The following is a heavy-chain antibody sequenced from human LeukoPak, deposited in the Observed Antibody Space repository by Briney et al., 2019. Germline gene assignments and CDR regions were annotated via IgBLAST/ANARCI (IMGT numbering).Heavy chain of an antibody. D-gene: IGHD3-16*01. CDR1: GFTFSDYI. J-gene: IGHJ3*02. CDR2: IRRGANSYTT. V-gene: IGHV3-72*01. Sequence: GGSLRLSCAASGFTFSDYILDWVRQAPGKGLEWVGRIRRGANSYTTEYAASVKGRFTISRDDSKNSLYLHMNSLKTEDTAVYHCSRDGGEGGNSAFDIWGQGTMITVSS. CDR3: SRDGGEGGNSAFDI.